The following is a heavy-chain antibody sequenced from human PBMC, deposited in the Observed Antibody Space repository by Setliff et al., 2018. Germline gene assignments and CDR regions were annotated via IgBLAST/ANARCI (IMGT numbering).Heavy chain of an antibody. CDR1: GYSFSTCW. Sequence: GESLKISCKGSGYSFSTCWIGWVRQMPGKGLEWMGIIYPGDSITRYSPSFQGQVTISVDKSINTAYLQWSSLSASDTAIYYCARHPYYYGSGTYLDNNNRWFDPWGQGTLVTVSS. J-gene: IGHJ5*02. CDR2: IYPGDSIT. D-gene: IGHD3-10*01. CDR3: ARHPYYYGSGTYLDNNNRWFDP. V-gene: IGHV5-51*01.